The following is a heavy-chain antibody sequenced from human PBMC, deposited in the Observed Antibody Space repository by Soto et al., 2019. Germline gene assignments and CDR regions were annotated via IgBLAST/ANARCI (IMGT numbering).Heavy chain of an antibody. V-gene: IGHV3-64*01. CDR1: GFTFSSYA. Sequence: EVQLVESGGGLVQPGGSLRLSCAASGFTFSSYAMHWVRQAPGKGLEYVSAISSNGGSTYYANSVKGRFTISRDNSKNTLYRKMCGLRAGDMAVYCCARGPGYYFDYWGQGTLVTVSS. CDR2: ISSNGGST. J-gene: IGHJ4*02. CDR3: ARGPGYYFDY.